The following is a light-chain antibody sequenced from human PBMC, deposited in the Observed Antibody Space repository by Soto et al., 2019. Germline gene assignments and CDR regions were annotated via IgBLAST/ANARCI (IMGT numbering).Light chain of an antibody. CDR3: QQYNSYSRT. J-gene: IGKJ1*01. Sequence: IQMTQSPSTLSASVGDRVTITYRASQSISSWLSWYQQKPGKAPKLLIYDASSLESGVPSRFSGSGSGTEFTLTISSLQPDDFATYYCQQYNSYSRTFGQGTKVEIK. CDR2: DAS. CDR1: QSISSW. V-gene: IGKV1-5*01.